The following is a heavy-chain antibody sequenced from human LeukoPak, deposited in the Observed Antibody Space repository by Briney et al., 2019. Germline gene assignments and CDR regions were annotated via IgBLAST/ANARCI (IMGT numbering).Heavy chain of an antibody. Sequence: GGSLRLSCAASGFTFSSYEMNWVRQAPGKGLEWVSYISSSGSTIYYADSVKGRFTISRDNAKNSLYLQMNSLRAEDTAVYYCARELVLRYFDWLPPENDAFDIWGQGTMVTVSS. CDR2: ISSSGSTI. CDR3: ARELVLRYFDWLPPENDAFDI. D-gene: IGHD3-9*01. V-gene: IGHV3-48*03. J-gene: IGHJ3*02. CDR1: GFTFSSYE.